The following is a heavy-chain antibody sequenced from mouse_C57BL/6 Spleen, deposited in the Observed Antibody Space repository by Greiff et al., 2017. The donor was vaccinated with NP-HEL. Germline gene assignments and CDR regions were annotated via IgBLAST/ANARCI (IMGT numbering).Heavy chain of an antibody. V-gene: IGHV1-80*01. J-gene: IGHJ4*01. D-gene: IGHD1-1*01. Sequence: QVQLKQSGAELVKPGASVKISCKASGYAFSSYWMNWVKQRPGKGLEWIGQIYPGDGDTNYNGKFKGKATLTADKSSSTAYMQLSSLTSEDSAVYFCAYYYGSSYAMDYWGQGTSVTVSS. CDR2: IYPGDGDT. CDR1: GYAFSSYW. CDR3: AYYYGSSYAMDY.